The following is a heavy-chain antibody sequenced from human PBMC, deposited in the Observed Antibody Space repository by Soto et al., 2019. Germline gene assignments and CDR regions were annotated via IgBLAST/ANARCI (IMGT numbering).Heavy chain of an antibody. D-gene: IGHD2-21*02. J-gene: IGHJ5*02. CDR3: ARDRRDCGGDCGWFAP. CDR1: GGSISSGDYY. V-gene: IGHV4-31*03. Sequence: QVQLQESGPGLVKPSQTLSLTCTVSGGSISSGDYYWSWIRQHPGKGLEWIGYIYYSGIIYYNPSLKSRVTISVDTSKNQFPLNLSSVTAAYTAVYYLARDRRDCGGDCGWFAPWGQGTLVTVSS. CDR2: IYYSGII.